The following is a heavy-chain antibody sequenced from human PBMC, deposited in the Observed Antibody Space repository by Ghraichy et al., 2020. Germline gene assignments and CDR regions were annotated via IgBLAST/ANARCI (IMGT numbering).Heavy chain of an antibody. CDR2: INPNSGGT. D-gene: IGHD2-2*01. CDR3: ARVKYQLLNDAFDI. Sequence: ASVKVSCKASGYTFTGYYMHWVRQAPGQGLEWMGWINPNSGGTNYAQKFQGRVTMTRDTSISTAYMELSRLRSDDTAVYYCARVKYQLLNDAFDIWGKGQWSPSLQ. J-gene: IGHJ3*02. CDR1: GYTFTGYY. V-gene: IGHV1-2*02.